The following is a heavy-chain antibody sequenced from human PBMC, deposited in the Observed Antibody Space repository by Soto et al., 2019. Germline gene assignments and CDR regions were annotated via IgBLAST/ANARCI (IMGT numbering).Heavy chain of an antibody. D-gene: IGHD3-10*01. CDR3: ARGLLLVRGVILDAFDI. CDR2: INAGNGNT. CDR1: GYTFTTYT. V-gene: IGHV1-3*01. Sequence: QVQLVQSGAEVKKPGASVKVSCKASGYTFTTYTMHWVRQAPGQRLEGMGWINAGNGNTKYSQNFQGRITPTRNTSATTAYMELSSLRSEDTAVYSCARGLLLVRGVILDAFDIWGQGTMVTVSS. J-gene: IGHJ3*02.